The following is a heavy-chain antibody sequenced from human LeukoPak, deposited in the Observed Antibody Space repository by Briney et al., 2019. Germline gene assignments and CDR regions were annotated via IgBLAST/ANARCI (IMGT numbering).Heavy chain of an antibody. CDR1: GFTFYDYD. V-gene: IGHV3-43D*03. D-gene: IGHD6-19*01. CDR3: AKDGSVAGTLDP. Sequence: PGGSLRLSCAASGFTFYDYDMHWVRKAPGKGLEWVSLISWDGGSTYYADSVKGRFTISRDNSKNSLYLQMNSLRAEDTALYYCAKDGSVAGTLDPWGQGTLVTVSS. J-gene: IGHJ5*02. CDR2: ISWDGGST.